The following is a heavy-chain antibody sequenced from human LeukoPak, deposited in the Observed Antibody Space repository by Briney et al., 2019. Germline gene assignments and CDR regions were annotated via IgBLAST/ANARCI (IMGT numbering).Heavy chain of an antibody. J-gene: IGHJ4*02. CDR3: AREAGTVDY. CDR2: IHYSGST. CDR1: GGSISSSSYY. V-gene: IGHV4-39*07. Sequence: PSETLSLTCTVSGGSISSSSYYWGWIRQPPGKGLEWIGSIHYSGSTYYNPSLKSRVTISVDTSKNQFSLKLSSVTAADTAVYYCAREAGTVDYWGQGTLVTVSS. D-gene: IGHD6-19*01.